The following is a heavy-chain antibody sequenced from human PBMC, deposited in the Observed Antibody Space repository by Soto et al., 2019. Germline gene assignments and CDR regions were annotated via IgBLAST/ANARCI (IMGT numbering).Heavy chain of an antibody. CDR3: ARERCSSTSCYGHGGWFDP. V-gene: IGHV3-48*01. CDR2: ISSSSSTI. J-gene: IGHJ5*02. CDR1: GFTFSSYS. D-gene: IGHD2-2*01. Sequence: GGSLRLSCAAFGFTFSSYSMNWVRQAPGKGLEWVSYISSSSSTIYYADSVKGRFTISRDNAKNSLYLQMNSLRAEDTAVYYCARERCSSTSCYGHGGWFDPWGQGTLVTVSS.